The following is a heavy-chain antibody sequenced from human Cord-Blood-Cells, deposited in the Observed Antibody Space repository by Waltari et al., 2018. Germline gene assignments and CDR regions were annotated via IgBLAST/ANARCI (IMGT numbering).Heavy chain of an antibody. CDR3: ARSQGGELLDDAFDI. Sequence: QVQLVESGGGVVQPGRSLGVSCAGSGFPFSSYGRHWVRPAPGKGLEWVAVIWYDGSNKYYADSVKGRFTISRDNSKNTLYLQMNSLRAEDTAVYYCARSQGGELLDDAFDIWGQGTMVTVSS. D-gene: IGHD1-26*01. V-gene: IGHV3-33*01. CDR1: GFPFSSYG. CDR2: IWYDGSNK. J-gene: IGHJ3*02.